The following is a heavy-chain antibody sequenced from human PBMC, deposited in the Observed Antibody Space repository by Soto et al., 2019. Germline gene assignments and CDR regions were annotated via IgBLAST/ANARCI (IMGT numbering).Heavy chain of an antibody. V-gene: IGHV4-4*02. J-gene: IGHJ4*02. Sequence: QPPGKGLEWIGEIYHSGSTNYNPSLKSRVTISVDKSKNQFSLKLSSVTAAVTAVYYCARENDGDSDYWGQGTLVTVSS. D-gene: IGHD1-1*01. CDR3: ARENDGDSDY. CDR2: IYHSGST.